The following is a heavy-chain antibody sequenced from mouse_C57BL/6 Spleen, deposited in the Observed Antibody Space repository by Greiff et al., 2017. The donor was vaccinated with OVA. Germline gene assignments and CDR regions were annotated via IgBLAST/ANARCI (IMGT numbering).Heavy chain of an antibody. Sequence: VKLQQSGPGLVQPSQSLSITCTVSGFSLTSYGVHWVRQSPGKGLEWLGVIWRGGSTDYNAAFMSRLSITKDNSKSQVFFKMNSLQADDTAIYYCAKGGGNDGLRLFAYWGQGTLVTVSA. CDR3: AKGGGNDGLRLFAY. J-gene: IGHJ3*01. D-gene: IGHD2-3*01. CDR2: IWRGGST. V-gene: IGHV2-5*01. CDR1: GFSLTSYG.